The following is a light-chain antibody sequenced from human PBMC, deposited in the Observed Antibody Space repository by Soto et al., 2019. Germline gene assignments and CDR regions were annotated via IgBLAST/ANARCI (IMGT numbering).Light chain of an antibody. Sequence: EVVLTQSPGTLSFSPGERATLSCRASPSVSGNFLAWYQQKPSQAPRLLIYGASSRATGIPDRFSGSGSGTDFTLTISKLEPEDFVVYYCQQYGSSPTFGQGTKVEIK. CDR1: PSVSGNF. CDR3: QQYGSSPT. CDR2: GAS. J-gene: IGKJ1*01. V-gene: IGKV3-20*01.